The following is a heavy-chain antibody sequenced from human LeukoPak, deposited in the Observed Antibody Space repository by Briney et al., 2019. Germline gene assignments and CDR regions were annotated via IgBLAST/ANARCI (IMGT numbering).Heavy chain of an antibody. CDR2: ISSSGSTI. D-gene: IGHD3-10*02. CDR1: AFTYSSSA. CDR3: AELGITMIGGV. V-gene: IGHV3-48*03. J-gene: IGHJ6*04. Sequence: GGSLRLSCAASAFTYSSSAMNWVRQAPGKGLEWVSYISSSGSTIYYADSVKGRFTISRDNAKNSLYLQMNSLRAEDTAVYYCAELGITMIGGVWGKGTTVTISS.